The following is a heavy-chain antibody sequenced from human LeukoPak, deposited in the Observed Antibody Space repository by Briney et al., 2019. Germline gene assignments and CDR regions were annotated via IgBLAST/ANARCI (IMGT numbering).Heavy chain of an antibody. CDR2: ISGSGGST. Sequence: GGSLRLSCAASGLTFSSYWMSWVRQAPGKGLEWVSAISGSGGSTYYADSVKGRFTISRDNSKNTLYLQMNSRRAEDTAVYYCAKDVKAVAGTQLIDYWGQGTLVTVSS. CDR3: AKDVKAVAGTQLIDY. D-gene: IGHD6-19*01. V-gene: IGHV3-23*01. CDR1: GLTFSSYW. J-gene: IGHJ4*02.